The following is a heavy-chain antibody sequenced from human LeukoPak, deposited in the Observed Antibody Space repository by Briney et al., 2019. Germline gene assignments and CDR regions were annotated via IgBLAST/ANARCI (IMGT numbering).Heavy chain of an antibody. CDR3: ARGRFSVYYFDY. CDR2: IIHSGAT. J-gene: IGHJ4*02. V-gene: IGHV4-34*01. Sequence: PSETLSPTCGASGGSFSDYYWSWLRQPPGKGLEWIGEIIHSGATSSSPSLKSRVTISMDPSKNQFSLRRSSVTAADTAVYYCARGRFSVYYFDYWGQGSLVTVSS. D-gene: IGHD3-3*02. CDR1: GGSFSDYY.